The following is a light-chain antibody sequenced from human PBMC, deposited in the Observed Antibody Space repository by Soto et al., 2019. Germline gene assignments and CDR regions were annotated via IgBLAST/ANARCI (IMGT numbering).Light chain of an antibody. J-gene: IGKJ1*01. V-gene: IGKV1-5*03. Sequence: DIQMTQSPSTLSASVGDRVTITCRASQSISTWLAWYQQKPGKAPKLLIYTSSNLERGVPSRFSGSGSGTEFTLTISSLQPDDFATYYCQQHNSYPRTFVQGTKVEMK. CDR2: TSS. CDR3: QQHNSYPRT. CDR1: QSISTW.